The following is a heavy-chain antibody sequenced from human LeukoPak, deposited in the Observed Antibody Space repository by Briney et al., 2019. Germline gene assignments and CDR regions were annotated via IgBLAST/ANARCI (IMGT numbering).Heavy chain of an antibody. CDR3: AKDRVSGSYAD. CDR2: IKEDGSEK. D-gene: IGHD1-26*01. V-gene: IGHV3-7*03. J-gene: IGHJ4*02. Sequence: PGGSLRLSCAASGFTFSNYDMHWVRQAPGKGLEWVANIKEDGSEKYYVDSVKGRFTISRDNAKNSLYLQMNSLGPEDTAVYYCAKDRVSGSYADWGQGTLVTVSS. CDR1: GFTFSNYD.